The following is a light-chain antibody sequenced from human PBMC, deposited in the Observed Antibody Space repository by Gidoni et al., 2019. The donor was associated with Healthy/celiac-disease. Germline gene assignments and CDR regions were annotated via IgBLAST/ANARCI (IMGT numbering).Light chain of an antibody. Sequence: QSVLTQPPSASGTPGQRVTISCSGSSSNIGSNYVYWYQQLPGTAPKLLIFRNNQRPSVVPDRFSGSKSGPSASLAISVLRSEDEADYYCAAWDYSLSGPWVFGGGTKLTVL. V-gene: IGLV1-47*01. J-gene: IGLJ3*02. CDR1: SSNIGSNY. CDR3: AAWDYSLSGPWV. CDR2: RNN.